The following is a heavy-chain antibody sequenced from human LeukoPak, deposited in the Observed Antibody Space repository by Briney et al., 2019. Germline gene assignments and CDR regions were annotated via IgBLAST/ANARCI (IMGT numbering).Heavy chain of an antibody. Sequence: GGSLRLSCVVSGFTFSDYHMNWVRQAPGEGLEWVSSISTSNSYIYYADSLTGRFTISRDNAKNSLYLQMNSLRAEDTAVYYCARDPWAGDYGDYEPDYWGQGTLVTVSS. CDR1: GFTFSDYH. CDR3: ARDPWAGDYGDYEPDY. V-gene: IGHV3-21*01. J-gene: IGHJ4*02. CDR2: ISTSNSYI. D-gene: IGHD4-17*01.